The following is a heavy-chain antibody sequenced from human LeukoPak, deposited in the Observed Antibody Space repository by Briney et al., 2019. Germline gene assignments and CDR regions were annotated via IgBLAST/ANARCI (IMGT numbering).Heavy chain of an antibody. V-gene: IGHV3-23*01. CDR2: ISGSGGST. Sequence: GGSLRLSCAASGFTFSSYAMSWVRQAPGKGLEWASAISGSGGSTYYADSVKGRFTISRDNSKNTLYLQMNSLRAEDTAVYYCAKDMRANWGNYWGQGTLVTVSS. CDR3: AKDMRANWGNY. J-gene: IGHJ4*02. D-gene: IGHD7-27*01. CDR1: GFTFSSYA.